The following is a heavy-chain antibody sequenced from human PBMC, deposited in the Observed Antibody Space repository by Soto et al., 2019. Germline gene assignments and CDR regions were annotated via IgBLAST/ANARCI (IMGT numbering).Heavy chain of an antibody. CDR1: GFAFNSHS. CDR3: ARDRVIRYTGYELDL. J-gene: IGHJ5*02. CDR2: MTSDGSSK. Sequence: QMQLLESGGGVVQPGTALRLSCAASGFAFNSHSMHWVRQAPGKGLEWLALMTSDGSSKFYADSVKGRCTISRDNSKNTHYLEMNSLRSEDTAVYYCARDRVIRYTGYELDLWGQGTLVTVSS. D-gene: IGHD3-9*01. V-gene: IGHV3-30-3*01.